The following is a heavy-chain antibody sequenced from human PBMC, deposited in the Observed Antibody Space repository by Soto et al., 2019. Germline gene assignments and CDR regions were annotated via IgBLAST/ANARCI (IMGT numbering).Heavy chain of an antibody. V-gene: IGHV1-18*01. CDR3: ARFSATVTTGDWFDP. D-gene: IGHD4-17*01. CDR2: ISACNGNT. Sequence: QVQLVQSGAEVKKPGASVKVSCKASGYTFTSYGISWVRQAPGQGLEWMGWISACNGNTNYAQKLQGRVTMTTDTSTSTAYMELRSLRSDDTAVYYCARFSATVTTGDWFDPWGQGTLVTVSS. J-gene: IGHJ5*02. CDR1: GYTFTSYG.